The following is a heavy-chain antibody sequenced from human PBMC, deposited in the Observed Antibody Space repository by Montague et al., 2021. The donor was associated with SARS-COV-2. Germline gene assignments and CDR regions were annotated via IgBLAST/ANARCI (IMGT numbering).Heavy chain of an antibody. CDR2: IDWDEDK. J-gene: IGHJ4*02. CDR1: GFSLSTSGMR. CDR3: ARSYYDILTAYYTPFDY. D-gene: IGHD3-9*01. Sequence: PALVKPTQTLTLTCTFSGFSLSTSGMRASWIRQPPGKALEWLARIDWDEDKFYSTSLKTRLTISKDTSKNQVVPTMTNMDPVDTATYYCARSYYDILTAYYTPFDYWGQGTLVTVSS. V-gene: IGHV2-70*04.